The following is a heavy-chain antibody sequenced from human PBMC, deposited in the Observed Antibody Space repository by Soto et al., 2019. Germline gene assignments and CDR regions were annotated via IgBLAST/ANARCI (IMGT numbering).Heavy chain of an antibody. V-gene: IGHV3-21*05. J-gene: IGHJ5*02. D-gene: IGHD2-15*01. CDR2: ISSSTSNI. CDR1: GFTFSVYS. CDR3: ARALLYCSGGSCYH. Sequence: GGSLRLSCAASGFTFSVYSMNWVRQAPGKGLEWLSYISSSTSNIYYADSVKGRFTISRDNAKNSLYLQMNSLRAEDTAVYYWARALLYCSGGSCYHWGQGTLVTVSS.